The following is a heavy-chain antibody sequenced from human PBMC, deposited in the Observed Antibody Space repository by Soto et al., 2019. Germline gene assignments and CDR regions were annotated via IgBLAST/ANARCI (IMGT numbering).Heavy chain of an antibody. CDR3: ARSYSYGFGY. CDR2: IGTGTRTR. CDR1: GFVLSSYS. J-gene: IGHJ4*02. Sequence: EVQLVESGGGLVQPGGSLRLSCAASGFVLSSYSMSWVRQAPGKGLEWVSYIGTGTRTRYYADSVKGRSTISRDNGKNSLFLQMNSLRAEDTALYYCARSYSYGFGYWGQGTLVTVSS. D-gene: IGHD5-18*01. V-gene: IGHV3-48*01.